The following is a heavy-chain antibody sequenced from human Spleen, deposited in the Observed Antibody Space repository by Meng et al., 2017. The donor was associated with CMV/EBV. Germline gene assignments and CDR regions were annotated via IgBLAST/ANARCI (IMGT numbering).Heavy chain of an antibody. Sequence: GGSLRLSCAASGFTFSSYGMHWVRQAPGKGLEWVAFIRYDGSNKYYADSVKGRFTISRDNSKNTLYLQMNSLRAEDTAVYYCAKDASPPADPDYYYYGMDVWGQGTTVTVSS. CDR2: IRYDGSNK. V-gene: IGHV3-30*02. D-gene: IGHD3-16*01. J-gene: IGHJ6*02. CDR1: GFTFSSYG. CDR3: AKDASPPADPDYYYYGMDV.